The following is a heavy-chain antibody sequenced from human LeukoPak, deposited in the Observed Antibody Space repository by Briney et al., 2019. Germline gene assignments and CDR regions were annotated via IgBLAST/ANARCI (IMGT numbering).Heavy chain of an antibody. D-gene: IGHD4-17*01. V-gene: IGHV4-61*08. CDR2: IYYSGST. J-gene: IGHJ4*02. CDR1: GGSISSGGYY. Sequence: SQTLSLTCTVSGGSISSGGYYWSWIRQPPGKGLEWIGYIYYSGSTNYNPSLKSRVTISVDTSKNQFSLKLSSVTAADTAVYYCARRSYGDVPPDYWGQGTLVTVSS. CDR3: ARRSYGDVPPDY.